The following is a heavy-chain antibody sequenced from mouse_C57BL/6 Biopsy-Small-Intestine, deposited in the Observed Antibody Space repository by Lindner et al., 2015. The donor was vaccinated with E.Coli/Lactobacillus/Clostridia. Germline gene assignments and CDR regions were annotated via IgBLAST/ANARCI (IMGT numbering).Heavy chain of an antibody. CDR2: ISSGSSTI. CDR3: ATDGSRGFAY. Sequence: VQLQESGGGLVKPGGSLKLSCAASGFTFSDYGMHWVRQAPEKGLEWVAYISSGSSTIYYADTVKGRFTISRDNAKNTLFLQMTSLRSEDTAMYYCATDGSRGFAYWGQGTLVTVSA. CDR1: GFTFSDYG. V-gene: IGHV5-17*01. D-gene: IGHD1-1*01. J-gene: IGHJ3*01.